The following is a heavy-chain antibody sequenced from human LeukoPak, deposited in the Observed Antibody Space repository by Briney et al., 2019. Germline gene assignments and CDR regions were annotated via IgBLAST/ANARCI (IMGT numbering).Heavy chain of an antibody. CDR3: ARETSRTMIRGSHYFDY. J-gene: IGHJ4*02. CDR1: GGSISSSNW. V-gene: IGHV4-4*02. Sequence: SGTLSLTCAVSGGSISSSNWWSWVRQPPGKGLEWIGEIYHSGSTNYNPSLKSRVTISLDTSKNQFSLKLSSVTAADTAVYYCARETSRTMIRGSHYFDYWGQGTLVTVSS. CDR2: IYHSGST. D-gene: IGHD3-10*01.